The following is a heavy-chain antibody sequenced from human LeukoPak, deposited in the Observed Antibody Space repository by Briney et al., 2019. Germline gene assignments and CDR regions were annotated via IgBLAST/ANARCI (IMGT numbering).Heavy chain of an antibody. D-gene: IGHD6-13*01. CDR2: INHNSGGT. V-gene: IGHV1-2*02. CDR3: ARDYSDSSSYNYYYYGMDV. Sequence: GASVKVSCKASGYTFTGYYMHWVRQAPGQGLEWMGWINHNSGGTNYAQKFQGRVTMTRDTSISTAYMELSRLRSDDTAAYYCARDYSDSSSYNYYYYGMDVWGQGTTVTVSS. CDR1: GYTFTGYY. J-gene: IGHJ6*02.